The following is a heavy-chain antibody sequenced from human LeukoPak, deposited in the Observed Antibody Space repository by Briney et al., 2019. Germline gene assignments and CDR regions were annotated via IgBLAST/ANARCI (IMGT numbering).Heavy chain of an antibody. V-gene: IGHV1-69*06. D-gene: IGHD1-7*01. CDR3: ARDKSLYNWNYYQGNWFDP. CDR2: IIPIFGTA. CDR1: GGTFSSYA. Sequence: ASVKVSCKASGGTFSSYAISWVRQAPGQGLEWMGGIIPIFGTANYAQKFQGRVTITADKSTSTAYMELSSLRSEDTAVYYCARDKSLYNWNYYQGNWFDPWGQGTLVTVSS. J-gene: IGHJ5*02.